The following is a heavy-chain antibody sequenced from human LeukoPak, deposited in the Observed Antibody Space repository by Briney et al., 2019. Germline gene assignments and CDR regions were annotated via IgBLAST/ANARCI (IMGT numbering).Heavy chain of an antibody. CDR3: AKVGIYVWGSYRLRHPRFDY. Sequence: GGSLRLSCAASGFTFGSYAMSWVRQAPGKGLEWVSAISGSGGSTYYADSVKGRFTISRDNSKNTLYLQMNSLRAEDTAVYYCAKVGIYVWGSYRLRHPRFDYWGQGTLVTVSS. CDR2: ISGSGGST. CDR1: GFTFGSYA. J-gene: IGHJ4*02. V-gene: IGHV3-23*01. D-gene: IGHD3-16*02.